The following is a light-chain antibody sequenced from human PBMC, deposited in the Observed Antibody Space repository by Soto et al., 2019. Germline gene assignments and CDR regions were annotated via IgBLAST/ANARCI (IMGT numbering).Light chain of an antibody. V-gene: IGKV3-11*01. CDR1: QSVGSY. J-gene: IGKJ4*01. CDR3: QQRSNWPPVT. Sequence: EIVLPQPPATLSLSPGERATLSCRASQSVGSYLAWYQQKPGQAPRLLIYDAFNRATGIPARFSGSGSGTDFTLTISSLEPEDFAVYYCQQRSNWPPVTFGGGTKVEIK. CDR2: DAF.